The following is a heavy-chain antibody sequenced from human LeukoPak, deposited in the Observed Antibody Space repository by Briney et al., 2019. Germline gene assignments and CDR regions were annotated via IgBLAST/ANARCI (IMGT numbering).Heavy chain of an antibody. V-gene: IGHV4-39*02. D-gene: IGHD6-19*01. CDR2: IYYSGRT. CDR1: GGSISSSSYY. J-gene: IGHJ4*02. Sequence: SETLSLTCTVSGGSISSSSYYWGWIRQPPGKGLEGIGRIYYSGRTYYNPSLKSRGTISVDTSKNQFSLKLSSVTAADTAVDYCAREEGVAGTGAYYFDYWGQGTLVTVSS. CDR3: AREEGVAGTGAYYFDY.